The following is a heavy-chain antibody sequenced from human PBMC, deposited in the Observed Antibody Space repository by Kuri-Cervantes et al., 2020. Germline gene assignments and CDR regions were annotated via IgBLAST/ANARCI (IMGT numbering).Heavy chain of an antibody. Sequence: GGSLRLSCAASGFTYSDHYMNWVRQAPGKGLEWVARIKRDGSGTAYVDSVKDRFTISRDNAKNTLYLQMNSLRGEDTAVYYCARWDYAGYWGQGTLVTVSS. CDR3: ARWDYAGY. CDR1: GFTYSDHY. J-gene: IGHJ4*02. CDR2: IKRDGSGT. D-gene: IGHD4-17*01. V-gene: IGHV3-74*03.